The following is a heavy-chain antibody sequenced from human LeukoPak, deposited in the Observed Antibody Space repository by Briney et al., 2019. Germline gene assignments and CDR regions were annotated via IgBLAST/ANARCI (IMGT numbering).Heavy chain of an antibody. CDR1: GFTFSSSA. D-gene: IGHD2-2*01. CDR2: ISGSGSNT. V-gene: IGHV3-23*01. Sequence: GESLKISCAASGFTFSSSAMSWVRQAPGKGLEWVSAISGSGSNTYYADSVKGRLTISRDNSKNTLYLQMSSLRAEDTAVYYCVKEASRAYFDYWGQGTLVTVSS. CDR3: VKEASRAYFDY. J-gene: IGHJ4*02.